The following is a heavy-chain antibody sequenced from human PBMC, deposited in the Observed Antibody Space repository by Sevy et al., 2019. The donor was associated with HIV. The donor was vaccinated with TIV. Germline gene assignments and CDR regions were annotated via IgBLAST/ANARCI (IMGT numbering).Heavy chain of an antibody. CDR3: AGGENDDEFFQY. CDR2: TSYDGSHK. D-gene: IGHD3-16*01. J-gene: IGHJ1*01. Sequence: GGSLRLSCTASGFIFSNFAMHWVRQAPGKGLEWVAVTSYDGSHKYYADSVKGRFTVSRDNSRNILSLEMNSLRRDDTAVYYWAGGENDDEFFQYWGQGTLVTVSS. V-gene: IGHV3-30*04. CDR1: GFIFSNFA.